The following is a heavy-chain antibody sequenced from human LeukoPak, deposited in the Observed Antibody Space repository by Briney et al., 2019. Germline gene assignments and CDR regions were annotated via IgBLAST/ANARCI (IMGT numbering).Heavy chain of an antibody. D-gene: IGHD3-16*01. CDR2: ISASGHYT. V-gene: IGHV3-23*01. CDR1: GFTFSNSA. Sequence: GGSLRLSCEASGFTFSNSAMSWVRQAPGKGLEWVSGISASGHYTYNARSAKGRFTISRDNSKNTLYLQMNSLRAEDTALYFSAKDGSWGDYYFYFYIDVWGKGTTVTVSS. J-gene: IGHJ6*03. CDR3: AKDGSWGDYYFYFYIDV.